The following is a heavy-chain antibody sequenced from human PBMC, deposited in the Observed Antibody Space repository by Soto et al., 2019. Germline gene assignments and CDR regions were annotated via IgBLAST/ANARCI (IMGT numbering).Heavy chain of an antibody. D-gene: IGHD6-19*01. CDR3: ARTHSSGWVIRGTYFDY. V-gene: IGHV4-39*01. Sequence: TSETLSLTCTVSGGSISSSSYYWGWIRQPPGKGLEWIGSIYYSGSTYYNPSLKSRVTISVDTSKNQFSLKLSSVTAADTAVYYCARTHSSGWVIRGTYFDYWGQGTLVTVSS. CDR1: GGSISSSSYY. CDR2: IYYSGST. J-gene: IGHJ4*02.